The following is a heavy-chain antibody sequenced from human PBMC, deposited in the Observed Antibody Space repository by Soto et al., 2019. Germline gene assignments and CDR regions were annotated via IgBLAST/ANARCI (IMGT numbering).Heavy chain of an antibody. Sequence: SGPTLVNPTQTLTLTCTFSGFSLSTPGVGVGWIRQPPGRALEWLALIYWHDEKRYSPSLKNRLTITKDTSKNQVVLTMTNVDPVDTATYYCALRGHCSGDSCYSAWGQGTLVTVSS. CDR3: ALRGHCSGDSCYSA. J-gene: IGHJ5*02. V-gene: IGHV2-5*01. D-gene: IGHD2-15*01. CDR2: IYWHDEK. CDR1: GFSLSTPGVG.